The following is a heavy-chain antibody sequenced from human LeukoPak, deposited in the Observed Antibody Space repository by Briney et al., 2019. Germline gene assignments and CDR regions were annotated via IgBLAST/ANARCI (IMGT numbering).Heavy chain of an antibody. J-gene: IGHJ6*02. CDR3: ATRLTVYYGMDV. D-gene: IGHD1/OR15-1a*01. CDR1: GYTFTSYA. V-gene: IGHV1-3*01. Sequence: ASVKVSCKASGYTFTSYAMHWVRQAPGQRLEWMGWINAGNGNTKYSQKFQGRVTITRDTSASTAYMELSSLRSEDTAVYYCATRLTVYYGMDVWGQGTTVTVSS. CDR2: INAGNGNT.